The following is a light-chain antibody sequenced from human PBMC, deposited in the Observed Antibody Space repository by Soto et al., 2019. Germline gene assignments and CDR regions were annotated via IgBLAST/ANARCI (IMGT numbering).Light chain of an antibody. CDR3: QQYDASPIT. CDR1: QRVSSN. Sequence: EIIMTQSPSTLSVSPGGRATLSCRASQRVSSNLAWYQQKPGQAPRLLISGISKRATGIPDRFSGGGSGTDFTLTISRLEPEDFALYICQQYDASPITFGQGTRLEIK. V-gene: IGKV3-20*01. J-gene: IGKJ5*01. CDR2: GIS.